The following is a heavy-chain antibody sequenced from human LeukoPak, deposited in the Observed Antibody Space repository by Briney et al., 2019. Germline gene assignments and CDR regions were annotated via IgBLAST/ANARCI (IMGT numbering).Heavy chain of an antibody. CDR2: ISGSGDTT. D-gene: IGHD6-13*01. CDR1: GFTFSSYA. Sequence: PSGGSLRLSCADAGFTFSSYAMSWDRQALGKGLEWVSSISGSGDTTHYADSVKGRFTISRDNSKNTLYLQMNSLRAEDTALYYCARDTSSSWYFDWFDPWGQGTLVTVSS. V-gene: IGHV3-23*01. CDR3: ARDTSSSWYFDWFDP. J-gene: IGHJ5*02.